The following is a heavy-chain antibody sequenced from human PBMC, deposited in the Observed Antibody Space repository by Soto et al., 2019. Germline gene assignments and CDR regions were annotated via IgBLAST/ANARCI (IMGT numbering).Heavy chain of an antibody. V-gene: IGHV1-69*01. D-gene: IGHD5-12*01. CDR3: ARGRGYSGDDHYYYFDMDV. CDR1: GGTFNNYP. J-gene: IGHJ6*02. Sequence: QVQLVQSGAEVKKPGSSVKVSCKASGGTFNNYPITWVRQAPGQGLEWMGGSIPIFGTANYAQKFQGRVTITVDESTSPAYMALSSLRSEDTAVYYCARGRGYSGDDHYYYFDMDVWGQGTTVTVSS. CDR2: SIPIFGTA.